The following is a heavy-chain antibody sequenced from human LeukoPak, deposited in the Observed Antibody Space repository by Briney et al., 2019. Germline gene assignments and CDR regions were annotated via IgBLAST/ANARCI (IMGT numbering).Heavy chain of an antibody. D-gene: IGHD3-22*01. V-gene: IGHV1-69-2*01. CDR2: VDPEDGET. CDR3: ATGASRLGDSSGYSAHFDY. J-gene: IGHJ4*02. CDR1: GYTFTDYH. Sequence: ASVKVSCKVSGYTFTDYHMHWVQQAPGKGLEWMGLVDPEDGETIYAEKFQGRVTITADTSTDTAYMELSSLRSEDTAVYYCATGASRLGDSSGYSAHFDYWGQGTLVTVSS.